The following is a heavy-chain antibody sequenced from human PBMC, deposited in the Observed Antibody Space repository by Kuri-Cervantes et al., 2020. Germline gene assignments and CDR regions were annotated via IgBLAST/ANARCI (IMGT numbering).Heavy chain of an antibody. Sequence: TLSLTCAFSGFSLSTSGMCVNWIRQPPGKALEWLALIDWAGNTYTSTSLKSRLTITKDTSKNQVVLTMTNMGPVDTATYYCAHTLYSYGPTFDYWGQGTLVTVSS. J-gene: IGHJ4*02. CDR2: IDWAGNT. V-gene: IGHV2-70*12. CDR3: AHTLYSYGPTFDY. D-gene: IGHD5-18*01. CDR1: GFSLSTSGMC.